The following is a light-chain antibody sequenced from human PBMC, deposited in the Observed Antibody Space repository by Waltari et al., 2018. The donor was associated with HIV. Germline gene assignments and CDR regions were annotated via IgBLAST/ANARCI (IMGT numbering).Light chain of an antibody. CDR3: NSRDSSGHHLV. J-gene: IGLJ1*01. CDR1: SLRSYY. Sequence: SSELTQDPAVSVALGQTVRITCQGDSLRSYYASWYQQKPGQAPLLVVYGNDKRPSGIPDRFSGSSSGTTASLTITGAQAEDEADYYCNSRDSSGHHLVFATGTRVTVL. CDR2: GND. V-gene: IGLV3-19*01.